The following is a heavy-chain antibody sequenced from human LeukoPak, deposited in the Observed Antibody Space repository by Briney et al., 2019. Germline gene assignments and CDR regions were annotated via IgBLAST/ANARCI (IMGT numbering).Heavy chain of an antibody. J-gene: IGHJ4*02. Sequence: GESLKISCKGSGYSFTSYWIGWVRQMPGRGLEWMGIIYPGDSDTRYSPSFQGQVTISADKSISTAYLQWSSLKASDTAMYYCARHPPEWYDTSGLHIRPDYWGQGTLVTVSS. CDR1: GYSFTSYW. CDR2: IYPGDSDT. D-gene: IGHD3-22*01. CDR3: ARHPPEWYDTSGLHIRPDY. V-gene: IGHV5-51*01.